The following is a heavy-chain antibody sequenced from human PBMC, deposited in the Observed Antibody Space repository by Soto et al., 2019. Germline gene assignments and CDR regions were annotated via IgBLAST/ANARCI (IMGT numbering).Heavy chain of an antibody. CDR1: GFTFSSYA. Sequence: QVQLVESGGGVVQPGRSLRLSCAASGFTFSSYAMHWVRQAPGKGLEWVAVISYDGSNKYYADSVKGRFTISRDNSKNTLYLQMNSLRAEDTAVYYWARDTVYSSSWPRNYDYYGMDVWGQGTTVTVSS. V-gene: IGHV3-30-3*01. D-gene: IGHD6-13*01. CDR3: ARDTVYSSSWPRNYDYYGMDV. J-gene: IGHJ6*02. CDR2: ISYDGSNK.